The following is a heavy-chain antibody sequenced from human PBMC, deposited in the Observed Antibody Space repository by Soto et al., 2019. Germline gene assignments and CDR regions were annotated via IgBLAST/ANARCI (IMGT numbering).Heavy chain of an antibody. CDR1: GFGFSSSS. J-gene: IGHJ4*02. D-gene: IGHD3-10*01. CDR3: ARDLYHFGSGSGYFDY. CDR2: ISSTSGTI. Sequence: EVRLVESGGGLVRPGGSLRLSCAASGFGFSSSSMNWVRQAPGKGLDWVSYISSTSGTIYYADSVKGRFTISRDNAKNSLYLQMNSLRDEDTAVYYCARDLYHFGSGSGYFDYWGQGTLVTVSS. V-gene: IGHV3-48*02.